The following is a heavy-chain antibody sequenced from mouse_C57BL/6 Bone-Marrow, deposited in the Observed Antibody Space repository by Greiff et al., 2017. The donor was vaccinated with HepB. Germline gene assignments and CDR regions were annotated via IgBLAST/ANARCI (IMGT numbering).Heavy chain of an antibody. V-gene: IGHV1-26*01. J-gene: IGHJ4*01. D-gene: IGHD1-1*01. CDR1: GYTFTDYY. Sequence: VQLQQSGPELVKPGASVKISCKASGYTFTDYYMNWVKQSHGKSLEWIGDINPNNGGTSYNQKFKGKATLTVDKSSSTAYMELRSLTSEDSAVYYCGGYYGSSPIGDYWGQGTSVTVSS. CDR2: INPNNGGT. CDR3: GGYYGSSPIGDY.